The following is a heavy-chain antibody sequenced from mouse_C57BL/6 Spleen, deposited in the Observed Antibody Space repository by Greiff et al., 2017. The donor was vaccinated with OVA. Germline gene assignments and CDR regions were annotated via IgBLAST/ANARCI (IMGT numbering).Heavy chain of an antibody. J-gene: IGHJ4*01. V-gene: IGHV5-16*01. Sequence: EVKLMESEGGLVQPGSSMKLSCTASGFTFSDYYMAWVRQVPEKGLEWVANINYDGSSTCYLDSLKSRFIISRDNAKNILYLQMSSLKSEDTATYYCARVGGRGYAMDYWGQGTSVTVSS. CDR1: GFTFSDYY. CDR3: ARVGGRGYAMDY. CDR2: INYDGSST.